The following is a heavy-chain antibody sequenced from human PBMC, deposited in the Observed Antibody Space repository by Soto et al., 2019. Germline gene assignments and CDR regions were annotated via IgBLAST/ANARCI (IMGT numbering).Heavy chain of an antibody. Sequence: SGGSLRLSCAASGFTFGDAWMSWVRQAPGKGLDWVGRIKSKSDGGTTEYAAPVRGRFTISRDDSKNTLYLQMNSLKTEDTAVYYCTTDLWRIAVVVGSTGYFNPWGQGTPVTASS. D-gene: IGHD2-15*01. CDR2: IKSKSDGGTT. J-gene: IGHJ5*02. CDR3: TTDLWRIAVVVGSTGYFNP. CDR1: GFTFGDAW. V-gene: IGHV3-15*01.